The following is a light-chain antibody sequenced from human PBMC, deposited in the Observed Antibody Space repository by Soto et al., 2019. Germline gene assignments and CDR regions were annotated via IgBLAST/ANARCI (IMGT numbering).Light chain of an antibody. CDR3: QHRRNWPLT. J-gene: IGKJ4*01. Sequence: EIVLTQSPGTLSLSPGETATLSCRASQSVNNQLAWYQQKPGQAPRPLIYDASTRATGIPARISGSGSGADFTLTISSLEPEDIAVYYCQHRRNWPLTFGGGTKVEIK. CDR2: DAS. CDR1: QSVNNQ. V-gene: IGKV3-11*01.